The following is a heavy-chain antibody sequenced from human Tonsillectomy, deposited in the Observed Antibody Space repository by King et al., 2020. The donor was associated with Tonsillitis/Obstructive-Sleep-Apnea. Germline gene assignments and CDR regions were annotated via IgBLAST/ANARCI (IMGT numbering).Heavy chain of an antibody. D-gene: IGHD3/OR15-3a*01. J-gene: IGHJ6*02. CDR1: GGSISNYY. V-gene: IGHV4-59*08. CDR2: IYYSGST. Sequence: VQLQESGPGLMKPSETLSLTCTVSGGSISNYYWSWIRQPPGKGLEWIGYIYYSGSTNYNPSLRSRVTISLDTSKSQFSLKLSSVSAADTAVYYCARQGEDDFWTAYSNDYYYGLDVWGQGTTVTVSS. CDR3: ARQGEDDFWTAYSNDYYYGLDV.